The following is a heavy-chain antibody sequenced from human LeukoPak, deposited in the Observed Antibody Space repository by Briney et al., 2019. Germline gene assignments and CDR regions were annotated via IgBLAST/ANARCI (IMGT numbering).Heavy chain of an antibody. CDR1: GFTFSSYD. D-gene: IGHD4-17*01. V-gene: IGHV3-13*01. CDR3: ARSVPGDSYFDY. CDR2: IGTAADT. Sequence: GGSLRLSCAASGFTFSSYDMHWVRQATGKGREWVSTIGTAADTYYPGSVKGRFTISRENSKNSFYLQMNSLRAGDTAVYYCARSVPGDSYFDYWGQGTLFTVSS. J-gene: IGHJ4*02.